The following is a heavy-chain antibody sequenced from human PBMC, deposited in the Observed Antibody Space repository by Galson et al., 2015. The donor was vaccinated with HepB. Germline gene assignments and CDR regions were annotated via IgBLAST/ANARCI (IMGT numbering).Heavy chain of an antibody. J-gene: IGHJ4*02. Sequence: PALVKPTQTLTLTCTFSGFSLSTSGMRVSWIRQPPGKALEWLARIDWDDDKFYSTSLKTRLTISKDTSKNQVVLTMTNMDPVDTATYYCARNYDYGDYIFDYWGQGTLVTVSS. V-gene: IGHV2-70*04. CDR3: ARNYDYGDYIFDY. D-gene: IGHD4-17*01. CDR2: IDWDDDK. CDR1: GFSLSTSGMR.